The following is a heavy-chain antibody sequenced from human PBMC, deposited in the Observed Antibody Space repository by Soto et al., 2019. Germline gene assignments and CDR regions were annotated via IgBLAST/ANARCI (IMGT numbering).Heavy chain of an antibody. V-gene: IGHV4-61*01. D-gene: IGHD6-19*01. CDR1: GGSVSSGSYY. J-gene: IGHJ6*02. Sequence: QVQLQESGPGLVKPSETLSLTCTVSGGSVSSGSYYWSWIRQPPGKGLEWIGYIYYSGSTNFNPSHDSRVSKPVDTSKNQFSLKLSSVTAADTAVYYCAGGTEGWYQGRYYYGMDVWGQGTTVTVSS. CDR3: AGGTEGWYQGRYYYGMDV. CDR2: IYYSGST.